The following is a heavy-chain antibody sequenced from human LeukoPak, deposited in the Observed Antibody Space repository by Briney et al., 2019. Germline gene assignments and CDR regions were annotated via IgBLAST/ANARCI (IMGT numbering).Heavy chain of an antibody. CDR2: IKSKSDGGTT. CDR3: ARDGTRLRYFDWLPPVSFDP. J-gene: IGHJ5*02. CDR1: RFTFTAAW. D-gene: IGHD3-9*01. V-gene: IGHV3-15*01. Sequence: PGGSLRLSCAVSRFTFTAAWMSWVRQAPGKGLEWVGRIKSKSDGGTTDYAAPVKGRFTISRDDSKTTLYLQMNSLRDEDTAVYYCARDGTRLRYFDWLPPVSFDPWGQGTLVTVSS.